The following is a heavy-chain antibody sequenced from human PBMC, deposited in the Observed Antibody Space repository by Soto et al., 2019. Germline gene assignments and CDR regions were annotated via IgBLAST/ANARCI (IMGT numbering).Heavy chain of an antibody. CDR1: GYTFTSYD. CDR2: ISGYNGNT. CDR3: ARESATTHDGFDI. Sequence: QVQVVQCGPEEKKPGASVKVSCKTSGYTFTSYDISWVRQARGQGLEWMGWISGYNGNTNYAQKLQGRVTMTTDTSTSTAYLELRSLRSDDTAVYYCARESATTHDGFDIWGQGTMVIVSS. V-gene: IGHV1-18*01. J-gene: IGHJ3*02. D-gene: IGHD4-17*01.